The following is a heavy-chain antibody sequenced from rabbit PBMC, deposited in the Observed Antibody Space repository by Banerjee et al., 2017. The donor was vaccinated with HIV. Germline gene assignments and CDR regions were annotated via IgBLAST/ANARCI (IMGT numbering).Heavy chain of an antibody. D-gene: IGHD1-1*01. CDR2: IYDGSGGNT. V-gene: IGHV1S45*01. Sequence: QEQLEESGGDLVKPEGSLTLTCTASGFSLGRNYHMCWVRQAPGKGLEWIACIYDGSGGNTYYADWAKGRFTISKTSSTTVTLQMTSLTAADTATYFCARRDTGGIGYYGATDLWGPGTLVTVS. CDR1: GFSLGRNYH. CDR3: ARRDTGGIGYYGATDL. J-gene: IGHJ4*01.